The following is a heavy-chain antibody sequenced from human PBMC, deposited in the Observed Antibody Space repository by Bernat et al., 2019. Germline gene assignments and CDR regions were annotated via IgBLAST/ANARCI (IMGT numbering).Heavy chain of an antibody. Sequence: EVQLVESGGGLVQPGGSLRVSCAASGFSFSSYWMHWVRQAPGEGLVWVSCINGDGVRTRDADSVKGRFTISRDNAKNTLYLQMSSLRAEDTAVYYCARGSASAWTDDAFDIWGQGTVVTVSS. J-gene: IGHJ3*02. CDR3: ARGSASAWTDDAFDI. D-gene: IGHD6-19*01. V-gene: IGHV3-74*01. CDR2: INGDGVRT. CDR1: GFSFSSYW.